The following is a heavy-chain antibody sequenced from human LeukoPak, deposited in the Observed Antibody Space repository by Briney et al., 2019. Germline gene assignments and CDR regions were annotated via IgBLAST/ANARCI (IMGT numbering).Heavy chain of an antibody. Sequence: GGSLRLSCAASGFTFSSYWMSWVRQAPGKGLEWVANIKQDGSEKYYVDSVKGRFTISRDNAKNSLYLQMNSLRAEDTAVYYCARAPLSGFLEWLSHYFDYWGQGTLVTVSS. CDR2: IKQDGSEK. J-gene: IGHJ4*02. CDR1: GFTFSSYW. CDR3: ARAPLSGFLEWLSHYFDY. D-gene: IGHD3-3*01. V-gene: IGHV3-7*01.